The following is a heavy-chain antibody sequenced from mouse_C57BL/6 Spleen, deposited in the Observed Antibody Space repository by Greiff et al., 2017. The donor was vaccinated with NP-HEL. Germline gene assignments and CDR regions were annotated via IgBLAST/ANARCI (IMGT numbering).Heavy chain of an antibody. CDR1: GYTFTDYY. D-gene: IGHD2-4*01. CDR2: INPNNGGT. CDR3: ARNRNYGYAMDY. V-gene: IGHV1-26*01. J-gene: IGHJ4*01. Sequence: VQLQQSGPELVKPGASVKISCKASGYTFTDYYMNWVKQSHGKSLEWIGDINPNNGGTSYNQKFKGKATLTVDKSSSTAYMELRSLTSEDSAVYYCARNRNYGYAMDYWGQGTSVTVSS.